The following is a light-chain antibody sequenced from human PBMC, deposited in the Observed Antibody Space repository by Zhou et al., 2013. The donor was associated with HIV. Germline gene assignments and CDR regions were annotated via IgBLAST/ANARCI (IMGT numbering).Light chain of an antibody. CDR2: KAS. J-gene: IGKJ1*01. Sequence: DIQMTQSPSTLSASVGDRVTITCRASQSINNWLAWYQQKPGKAPKLLIYKASNLESGVPSRFSGSGSGTEFTLTISSLQPDDFATYYCQQCFSYPGTFGQGTQVEIK. CDR3: QQCFSYPGT. V-gene: IGKV1-5*03. CDR1: QSINNW.